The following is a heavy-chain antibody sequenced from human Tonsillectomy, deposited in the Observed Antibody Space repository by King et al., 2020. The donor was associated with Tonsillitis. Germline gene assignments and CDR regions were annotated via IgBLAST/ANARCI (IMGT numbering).Heavy chain of an antibody. CDR3: ATSLRLGELPFYYYYYGMDV. V-gene: IGHV4-39*01. CDR1: GGSISSSSYY. J-gene: IGHJ6*02. CDR2: IYYSGST. D-gene: IGHD3-10*01. Sequence: QLQESGPGLVKPSETLSLTCTVSGGSISSSSYYWGWIRQPPGKGLEWIGSIYYSGSTYYNPSLKSRVTISVDTSKNQFSLKLSSVTAADTAVYYCATSLRLGELPFYYYYYGMDVWGQGTTVTVSS.